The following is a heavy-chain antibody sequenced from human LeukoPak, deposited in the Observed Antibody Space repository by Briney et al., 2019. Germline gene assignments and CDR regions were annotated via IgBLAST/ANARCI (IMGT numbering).Heavy chain of an antibody. CDR3: AKDYDDAFDM. D-gene: IGHD5-12*01. Sequence: GGSLRLSCAASRFTFSSYDMHWVRQAPGKGLEWVAVISYDGRNKYYPDSVKGRFTISRDNSKNTLYLQMNSLRAEDTAVYYCAKDYDDAFDMWGQGTMVTVSS. CDR1: RFTFSSYD. CDR2: ISYDGRNK. J-gene: IGHJ3*02. V-gene: IGHV3-30*18.